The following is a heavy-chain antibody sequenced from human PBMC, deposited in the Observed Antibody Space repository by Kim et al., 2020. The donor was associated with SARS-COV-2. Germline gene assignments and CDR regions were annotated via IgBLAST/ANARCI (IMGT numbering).Heavy chain of an antibody. J-gene: IGHJ4*02. D-gene: IGHD6-13*01. CDR2: IYSGGGT. V-gene: IGHV3-53*01. Sequence: GGSLRLSCAASGFTVSSNYMSWVRQAPGKGLEWVSVIYSGGGTYYADSVRGRFTISRDNSKNTLYLQMNSLRAEDTAVYYCARTHQPQLAHDDGGQGTRGTVSS. CDR1: GFTVSSNY. CDR3: ARTHQPQLAHDD.